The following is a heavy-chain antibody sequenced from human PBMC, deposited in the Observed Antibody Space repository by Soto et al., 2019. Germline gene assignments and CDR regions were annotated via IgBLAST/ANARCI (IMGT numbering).Heavy chain of an antibody. CDR2: ISYDGSNK. D-gene: IGHD2-21*02. J-gene: IGHJ6*02. Sequence: QVQLVESGGGVVQPGRSLRLSCAASGFTFSSYGMHWVRQAPGKGLEWVAAISYDGSNKYYADSVKGRFTISRDNSKNTLYLQMNSLRAEDTAVYYCAKREVPYCGGDCYSYYYYGMDVWGQGTTVTVSS. V-gene: IGHV3-30*18. CDR1: GFTFSSYG. CDR3: AKREVPYCGGDCYSYYYYGMDV.